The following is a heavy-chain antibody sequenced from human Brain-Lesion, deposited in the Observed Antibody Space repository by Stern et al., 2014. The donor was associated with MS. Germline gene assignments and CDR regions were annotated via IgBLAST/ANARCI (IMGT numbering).Heavy chain of an antibody. CDR2: MNPYSGNT. D-gene: IGHD2-2*01. CDR3: ARPVRTQLLSEY. Sequence: VQLVQSGAEVKKPGASVKVSCKASGYTFSRYDITWVRQASGHGLEWMGWMNPYSGNTGFAQKFKGRVSMPIHPSISTFYMELPSLTSADTAVYFCARPVRTQLLSEYWGQGPLVTVSS. J-gene: IGHJ4*02. V-gene: IGHV1-8*01. CDR1: GYTFSRYD.